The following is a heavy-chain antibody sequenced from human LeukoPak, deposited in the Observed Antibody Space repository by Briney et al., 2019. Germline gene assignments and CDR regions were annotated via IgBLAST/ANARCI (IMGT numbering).Heavy chain of an antibody. CDR2: INHSGST. CDR1: GGSFSGYY. J-gene: IGHJ6*03. D-gene: IGHD6-19*01. V-gene: IGHV4-34*01. CDR3: ARGSGYSSGWSFYYYYYMDV. Sequence: PSETLSLTCAVYGGSFSGYYWSWIRQPPGKGLEWIGEINHSGSTNYNPSLKSRVTISVDTSKNQFSLKLRSVTAADTAVYYCARGSGYSSGWSFYYYYYMDVWGKGTTVTVSS.